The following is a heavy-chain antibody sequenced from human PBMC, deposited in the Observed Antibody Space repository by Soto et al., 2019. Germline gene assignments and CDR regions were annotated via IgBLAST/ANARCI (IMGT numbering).Heavy chain of an antibody. Sequence: PGGSLRLSCAASGFTLSSYSMNWVRQAPGKGLEWVSYISSTSNTIYYADSVKGRFTISRDNAKNSLYLQMDCLRDEDTAVYYCARSSGARYFFPMDVWGQGTTVTVSS. V-gene: IGHV3-48*02. J-gene: IGHJ6*02. D-gene: IGHD2-15*01. CDR1: GFTLSSYS. CDR3: ARSSGARYFFPMDV. CDR2: ISSTSNTI.